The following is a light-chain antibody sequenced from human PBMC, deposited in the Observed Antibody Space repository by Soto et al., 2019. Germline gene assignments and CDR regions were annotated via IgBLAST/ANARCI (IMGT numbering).Light chain of an antibody. CDR1: QTITSTY. Sequence: EIVFTQSPGPLSLSPGERATLSCRASQTITSTYLAWYQQKPGQAPRLLLYGASSRATGIPDRFSGGGSGTDFTLTISRLEPEDFAVYYCQWYGYSPRTFGQGTTLEIK. CDR2: GAS. V-gene: IGKV3-20*01. J-gene: IGKJ2*01. CDR3: QWYGYSPRT.